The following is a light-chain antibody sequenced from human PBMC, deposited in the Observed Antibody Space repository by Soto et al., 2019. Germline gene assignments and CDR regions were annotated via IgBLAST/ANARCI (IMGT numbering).Light chain of an antibody. Sequence: DIPMPQSQSSLSASVGDGITITCRASQDIGNYLAWYQQKPGKVPKLLIYSASTLQSGVPSRFSGSGSGTDFTLTISSLQPEDVATYFCQKYNSALTFGQGTRLEIK. V-gene: IGKV1-27*01. CDR1: QDIGNY. J-gene: IGKJ5*01. CDR3: QKYNSALT. CDR2: SAS.